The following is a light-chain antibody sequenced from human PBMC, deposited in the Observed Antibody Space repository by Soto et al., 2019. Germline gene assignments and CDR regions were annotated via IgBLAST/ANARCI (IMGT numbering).Light chain of an antibody. J-gene: IGKJ1*01. CDR2: GAS. Sequence: EIVLTQSPGTLSLSPGEGATLSCRASQSVTSSYLAWYQQKPGQAPRLLIYGASSRAIDIPHRFSGSGSGTDFPLTINRLEPEDFAVYYCQQYGRSPRTFGQGTKVEIK. CDR1: QSVTSSY. CDR3: QQYGRSPRT. V-gene: IGKV3-20*01.